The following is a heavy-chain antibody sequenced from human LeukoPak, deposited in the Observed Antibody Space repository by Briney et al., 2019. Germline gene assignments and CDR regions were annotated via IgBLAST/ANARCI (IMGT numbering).Heavy chain of an antibody. V-gene: IGHV3-33*01. CDR1: GFTFSSYG. CDR3: ARQGYSSSSYDY. D-gene: IGHD6-6*01. CDR2: IWYDGSNK. J-gene: IGHJ4*02. Sequence: GGSLRLSCAASGFTFSSYGMHWVRQAPGKGLEWVAVIWYDGSNKYYADSVKGRFTISRDNSKNTLYLQMNSLRAEDTALYHCARQGYSSSSYDYWGQGTLVTVSS.